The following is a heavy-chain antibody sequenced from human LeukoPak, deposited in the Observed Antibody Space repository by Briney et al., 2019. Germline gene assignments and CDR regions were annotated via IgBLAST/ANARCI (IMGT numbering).Heavy chain of an antibody. CDR3: AREGDSDTAMGYFDY. J-gene: IGHJ4*02. CDR1: GFTFSSYA. V-gene: IGHV3-30-3*01. D-gene: IGHD5-18*01. Sequence: GGSLRLSCAASGFTFSSYAMHWVRQAPGKGLEWVAVISYDGSNKYYADSVKGRFTISRDNSKNTLYLQMNSLRAEDTAVYYCAREGDSDTAMGYFDYWGQGTLVTVSS. CDR2: ISYDGSNK.